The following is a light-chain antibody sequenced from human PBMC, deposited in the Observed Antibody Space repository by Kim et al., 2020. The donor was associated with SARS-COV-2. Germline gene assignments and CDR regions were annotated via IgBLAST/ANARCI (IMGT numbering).Light chain of an antibody. CDR3: QRRSNWPPYT. V-gene: IGKV3-11*01. CDR1: QSISSY. Sequence: EIVLTQSTATLSLSPGERATLSCRASQSISSYLAWYQHKPGQAPRLLIYDASNRATGIPARFSGSGSGTDFTLTISSLEPEDFAVYYCQRRSNWPPYTFGQGTKLEI. J-gene: IGKJ2*01. CDR2: DAS.